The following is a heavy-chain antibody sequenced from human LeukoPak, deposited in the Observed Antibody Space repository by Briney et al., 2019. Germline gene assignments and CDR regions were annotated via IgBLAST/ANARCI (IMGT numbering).Heavy chain of an antibody. CDR2: IYHSGST. V-gene: IGHV4-30-2*01. J-gene: IGHJ4*02. CDR1: GGSISSGGYS. CDR3: AREGRYLKLPDTV. Sequence: SETLSLTCAVSGGSISSGGYSWSWIRQPPGKGLEWIGYIYHSGSTYYNPSLKSRVTISVDRSKNQFSLKLGSVTAADTAVYYCAREGRYLKLPDTVWGQGTLVTVSS. D-gene: IGHD1-7*01.